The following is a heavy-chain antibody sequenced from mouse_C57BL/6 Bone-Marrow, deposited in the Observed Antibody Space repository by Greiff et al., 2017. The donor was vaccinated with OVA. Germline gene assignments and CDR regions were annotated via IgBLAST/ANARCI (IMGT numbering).Heavy chain of an antibody. J-gene: IGHJ2*01. CDR1: GYAFTNYL. CDR3: AKSDYYGSSPDY. Sequence: VQLQQSGAELVRPGPSVKVSCKASGYAFTNYLIEWVKQRPGQGLEWIGVINPGSGGTNYNEKFKGKATLTADKSSSTAYMQLSSLTSEDSAVYFCAKSDYYGSSPDYWGQGTTLTVSS. V-gene: IGHV1-54*01. D-gene: IGHD1-1*01. CDR2: INPGSGGT.